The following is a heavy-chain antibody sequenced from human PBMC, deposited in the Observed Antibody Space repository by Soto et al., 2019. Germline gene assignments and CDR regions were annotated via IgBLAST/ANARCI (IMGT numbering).Heavy chain of an antibody. D-gene: IGHD1-26*01. CDR2: IYPGDSDT. V-gene: IGHV5-51*01. Sequence: GESLKISCKGSGYSFTSYWIGWVRQMPGKGLEWMGIIYPGDSDTRYSPSFQGQVTISADKSISTAYLQWSSLKASDTAMYYCARQSSSIVEYFQHWGQGTLVTVSS. CDR3: ARQSSSIVEYFQH. J-gene: IGHJ1*01. CDR1: GYSFTSYW.